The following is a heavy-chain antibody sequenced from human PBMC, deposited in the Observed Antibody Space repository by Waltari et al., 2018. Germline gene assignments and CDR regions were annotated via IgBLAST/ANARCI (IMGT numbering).Heavy chain of an antibody. CDR3: ARGIIDIVGATNFDY. CDR1: GGSISSSSYY. CDR2: IYYSGDT. D-gene: IGHD1-26*01. V-gene: IGHV4-39*07. J-gene: IGHJ4*02. Sequence: QLQLQESGPGLVKPSETLSLTCTVSGGSISSSSYYWGWIRQPPGKGLEWIGSIYYSGDTYYNPALKSRVTISVDTSKNQFSLKRSFVTAADTAVYYCARGIIDIVGATNFDYWGQGTLVTVSS.